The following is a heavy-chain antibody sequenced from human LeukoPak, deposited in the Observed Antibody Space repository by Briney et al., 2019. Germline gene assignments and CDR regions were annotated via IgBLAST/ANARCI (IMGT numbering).Heavy chain of an antibody. CDR2: ISSSSSYI. V-gene: IGHV3-21*01. D-gene: IGHD6-13*01. CDR1: GFTFSSYS. J-gene: IGHJ4*02. Sequence: PGGSLRLSCAASGFTFSSYSMNWVRQAPGKGLEWVSSISSSSSYIYYADSVKGRFTISRDNAKNSLYLQMNSLRAEDMAVYYCARVGDPAAQFDYWGQGTLVTVSS. CDR3: ARVGDPAAQFDY.